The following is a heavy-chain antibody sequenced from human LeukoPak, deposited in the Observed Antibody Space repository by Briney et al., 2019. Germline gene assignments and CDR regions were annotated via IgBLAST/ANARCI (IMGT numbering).Heavy chain of an antibody. J-gene: IGHJ3*02. CDR1: GFTFSSYG. CDR2: ISYDGSNK. V-gene: IGHV3-30*18. CDR3: AKTLMGASPPFDI. Sequence: GGSLRLSCAASGFTFSSYGMHWVRQAPGKGLEWVAVISYDGSNKYYADSVRGRFTISRDNSKNTLFLQMNSLRPEDTAVYYCAKTLMGASPPFDIWGQGTMVTVSS. D-gene: IGHD1-26*01.